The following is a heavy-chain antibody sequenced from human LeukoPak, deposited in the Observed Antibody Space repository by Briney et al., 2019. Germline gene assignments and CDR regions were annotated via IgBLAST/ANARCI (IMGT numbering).Heavy chain of an antibody. CDR2: ISSSSSDI. V-gene: IGHV3-21*01. J-gene: IGHJ5*02. CDR3: ARALSTFNWFDT. D-gene: IGHD3-16*01. Sequence: GGSLRLSCAASGFTFSSYGMSWARQAPGKGLAWVASISSSSSDIYYADSVKGRFTISRDDAKKSLYLQMNSLRDEDTAVYFCARALSTFNWFDTWGQGTLVTVSS. CDR1: GFTFSSYG.